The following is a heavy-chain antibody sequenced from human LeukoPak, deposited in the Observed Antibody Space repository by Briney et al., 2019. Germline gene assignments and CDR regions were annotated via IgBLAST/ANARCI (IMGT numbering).Heavy chain of an antibody. Sequence: SETLSLTCAVYGGSFSGYYWSWIRQPPGKGLEWIGYIYYSGSTNYNPSLKSRVTISVDTSKNQFSLKLSSVTAADTAVYYCARHGPVHDAFDIWGQGTMVTVSS. CDR3: ARHGPVHDAFDI. V-gene: IGHV4-59*08. D-gene: IGHD4-17*01. CDR2: IYYSGST. CDR1: GGSFSGYY. J-gene: IGHJ3*02.